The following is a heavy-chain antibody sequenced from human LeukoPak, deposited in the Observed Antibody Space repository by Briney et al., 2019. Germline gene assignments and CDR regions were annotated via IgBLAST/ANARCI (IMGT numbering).Heavy chain of an antibody. Sequence: PSETLSLTCTVSGGSISSYYWSWIRQPAGKGLEWIGRIYTSGSTNYNPSLKSRVTMSVDTSKNQFSLKLSSVTAADTAVYYCARDSLWFGESSYYFDYWGQGTLVTVSS. V-gene: IGHV4-4*07. J-gene: IGHJ4*02. CDR2: IYTSGST. CDR3: ARDSLWFGESSYYFDY. CDR1: GGSISSYY. D-gene: IGHD3-10*01.